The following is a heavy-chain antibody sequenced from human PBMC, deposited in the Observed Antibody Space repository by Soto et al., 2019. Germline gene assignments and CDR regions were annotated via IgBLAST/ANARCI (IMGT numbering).Heavy chain of an antibody. CDR3: AKDNCISTSCYRLYNWFDP. CDR1: GFTFSSYG. CDR2: IAYDGSNK. V-gene: IGHV3-30*18. Sequence: QVQLVESGGGVVQPGRSLRLSCVASGFTFSSYGMHWVRQAPGKGLEWVAVIAYDGSNKYYADSVKGRFTISRDNSKNTLYLQMNSLRAEDTAVYCCAKDNCISTSCYRLYNWFDPWGQGTLVTVSS. J-gene: IGHJ5*02. D-gene: IGHD2-2*01.